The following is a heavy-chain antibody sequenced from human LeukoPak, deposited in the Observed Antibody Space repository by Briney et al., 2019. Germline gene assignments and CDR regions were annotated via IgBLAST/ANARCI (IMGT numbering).Heavy chain of an antibody. CDR3: AGLEGRYSTDWFYFFDY. J-gene: IGHJ4*02. D-gene: IGHD6-19*01. CDR2: MYLGGTT. V-gene: IGHV4-4*02. Sequence: SETLSLTCIVSGGSISSLNLWSWLRQPPGEGLEWIGEMYLGGTTNFNPSLKSRVTILIDKSKNQLSLQLTSVTAADTAVYYCAGLEGRYSTDWFYFFDYWGQGALVTVSS. CDR1: GGSISSLNL.